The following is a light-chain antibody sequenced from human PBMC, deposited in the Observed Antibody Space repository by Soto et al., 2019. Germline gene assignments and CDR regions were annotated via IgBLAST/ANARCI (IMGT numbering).Light chain of an antibody. CDR3: QHYNNWPLT. V-gene: IGKV1-5*01. Sequence: DNKMNQSPSRLSATKGDRVTVACRASQSISSWLAWYQQKPGKAPKLLIYDASSLESGVPSRFSGSGSGTEFTLTISSLQPDDFATYYCQHYNNWPLTFGGGTNVDI. CDR2: DAS. J-gene: IGKJ4*01. CDR1: QSISSW.